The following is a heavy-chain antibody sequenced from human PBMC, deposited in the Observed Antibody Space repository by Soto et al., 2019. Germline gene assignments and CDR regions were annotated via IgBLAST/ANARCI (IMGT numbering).Heavy chain of an antibody. CDR3: ARDSDSSYYFDY. J-gene: IGHJ4*02. CDR2: ISSSSSYI. V-gene: IGHV3-21*01. CDR1: GFTFSSYS. Sequence: VQLVESGGGLVKPGGSLRLSCAASGFTFSSYSMNWVRQAPGKGLEWVSRISSSSSYIYYADSVKGRFTISRDNAKNSLYLQMNSLRAEDTAVYYCARDSDSSYYFDYWGQGTLVTVSS. D-gene: IGHD3-10*01.